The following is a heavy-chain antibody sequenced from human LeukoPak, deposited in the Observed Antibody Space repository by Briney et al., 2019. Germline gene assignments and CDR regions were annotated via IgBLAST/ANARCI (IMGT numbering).Heavy chain of an antibody. J-gene: IGHJ4*02. CDR2: INSDGRST. CDR1: GFTFSSYW. Sequence: PGGSLRLSCAASGFTFSSYWMHWVRQVPGKGLVWVSRINSDGRSTSYADSVKGRFTISRDNAKNTLYLQMNSLTAEDTAVYYCAKGSVDTAMVTVGYFDYWGQGTLVTVSS. V-gene: IGHV3-74*01. CDR3: AKGSVDTAMVTVGYFDY. D-gene: IGHD5-18*01.